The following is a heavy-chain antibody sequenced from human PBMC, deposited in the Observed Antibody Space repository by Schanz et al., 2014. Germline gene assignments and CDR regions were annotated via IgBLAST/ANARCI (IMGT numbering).Heavy chain of an antibody. J-gene: IGHJ5*02. D-gene: IGHD1-1*01. CDR3: TRDVRLDRRGNWFDP. Sequence: QVRLVESGGGVVQPGRSLRLSCAASGFTFSTHAMHWVRQAPGKGLEWVALVSSDGNNDYYTDSVKGRFTISRDNSKNTLYLQMDSLRAEDTAVYYCTRDVRLDRRGNWFDPWGQGTLVTVSS. V-gene: IGHV3-30*03. CDR2: VSSDGNND. CDR1: GFTFSTHA.